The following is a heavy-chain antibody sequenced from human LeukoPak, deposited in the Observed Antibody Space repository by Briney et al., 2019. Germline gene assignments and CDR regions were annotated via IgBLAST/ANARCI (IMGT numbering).Heavy chain of an antibody. CDR3: ASNGPLLSDTNRYYFNY. CDR2: INHSGTT. J-gene: IGHJ4*02. CDR1: GGSFSEYY. Sequence: SETLSLTCGVFGGSFSEYYWTWIRQSLGKGLEWIGEINHSGTTNYNPSLESRVTISVDTSKNQFSLNLSSVTAADTAVYYCASNGPLLSDTNRYYFNYWGQGTLVTVS. V-gene: IGHV4-34*01. D-gene: IGHD2-8*01.